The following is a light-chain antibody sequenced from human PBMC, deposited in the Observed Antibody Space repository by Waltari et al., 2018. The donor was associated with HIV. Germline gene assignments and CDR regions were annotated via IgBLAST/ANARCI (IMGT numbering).Light chain of an antibody. J-gene: IGLJ1*01. V-gene: IGLV1-44*01. CDR2: SNN. CDR1: TSNTGGNT. CDR3: AAWDDSLKGGA. Sequence: QSVLAHPPSASGTPGQRVPISCSGSTSNTGGNTVSWYQQLPGTAPKLLIYSNNQRPSWVPDRFSGSTSGTSASLVISWLQSEDEADYYCAAWDDSLKGGAFGPGTKVTVL.